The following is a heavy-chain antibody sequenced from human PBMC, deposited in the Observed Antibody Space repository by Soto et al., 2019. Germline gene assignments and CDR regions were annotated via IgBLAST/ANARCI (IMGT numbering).Heavy chain of an antibody. Sequence: ASVKVSCKASGYTFTSYGISWVRQAPGQGLEWMGWISAYNGNTNYAQKLQGRVTMTTDTSTSTAYMELRSLRSDDTAVYYCARGQPLTERWLQLPFDYWGQGTLVTVSS. CDR2: ISAYNGNT. CDR1: GYTFTSYG. V-gene: IGHV1-18*01. D-gene: IGHD5-12*01. CDR3: ARGQPLTERWLQLPFDY. J-gene: IGHJ4*02.